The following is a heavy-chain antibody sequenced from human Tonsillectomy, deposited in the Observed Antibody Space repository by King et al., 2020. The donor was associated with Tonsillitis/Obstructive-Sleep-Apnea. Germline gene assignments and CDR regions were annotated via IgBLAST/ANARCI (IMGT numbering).Heavy chain of an antibody. V-gene: IGHV3-74*01. CDR3: ARDQAHNRNDWWFDP. Sequence: VQLVESGGGLVQPGGSLRLSCAASGFSFSSYWMHWVRQAPGKGLVWVSRISSDGSATSYADSVKGRFTTSRDNGKNTLYLQLNSLRADDTAVYYCARDQAHNRNDWWFDPWGQGTLVTVSS. D-gene: IGHD3-9*01. CDR2: ISSDGSAT. J-gene: IGHJ5*02. CDR1: GFSFSSYW.